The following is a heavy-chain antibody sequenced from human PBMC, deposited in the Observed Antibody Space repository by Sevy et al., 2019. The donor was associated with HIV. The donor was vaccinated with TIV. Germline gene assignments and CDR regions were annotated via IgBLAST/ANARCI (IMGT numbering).Heavy chain of an antibody. CDR2: IRYDGSNK. CDR3: AKDWGELADAFDI. CDR1: GFTFSSYD. Sequence: GGSLRLSCAASGFTFSSYDMHWVRQAPGKGLEWVAFIRYDGSNKYYADSVKGRFTISRDNSKNTLYLQMNSLRAEDTAVYYCAKDWGELADAFDIWGQGTMVTVSS. J-gene: IGHJ3*02. D-gene: IGHD1-26*01. V-gene: IGHV3-30*02.